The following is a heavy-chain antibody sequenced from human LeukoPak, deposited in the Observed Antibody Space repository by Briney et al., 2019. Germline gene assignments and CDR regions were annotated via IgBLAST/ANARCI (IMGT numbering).Heavy chain of an antibody. CDR2: IKRKNDGETT. Sequence: GGSLRLSCAASGFTFSNAWMSWVRQAPGKGLEWIGRIKRKNDGETTDYAAPVKGRFTISRDDSKNQLYLQMNSLRAEDTAVYYCARDPRFGEFHYWGQGTLVTVSS. D-gene: IGHD3-10*01. CDR1: GFTFSNAW. CDR3: ARDPRFGEFHY. V-gene: IGHV3-15*01. J-gene: IGHJ4*02.